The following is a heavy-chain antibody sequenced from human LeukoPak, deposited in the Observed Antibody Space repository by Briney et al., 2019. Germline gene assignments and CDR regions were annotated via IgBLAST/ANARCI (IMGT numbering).Heavy chain of an antibody. V-gene: IGHV3-23*01. CDR1: GFTFTTCA. D-gene: IGHD4-17*01. J-gene: IGHJ4*02. Sequence: GGSLRLSCAASGFTFTTCAMSWVRQAPGKGLEWVSTLSGSTGATYYADSVKGRFTISRDNAKNSLYLQMNSLRAEDTAVYYCARDQGYGDYEVHYWGQGTLVTVSS. CDR2: LSGSTGAT. CDR3: ARDQGYGDYEVHY.